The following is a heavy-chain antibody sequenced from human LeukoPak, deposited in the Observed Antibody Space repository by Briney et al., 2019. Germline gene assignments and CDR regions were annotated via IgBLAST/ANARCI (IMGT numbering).Heavy chain of an antibody. J-gene: IGHJ4*02. D-gene: IGHD3-22*01. Sequence: ASVKVSCKASGYSFTSFGMNWVRQAPGQGLEWMGWISAYNAYTYYAQKLQGRVTMTTDTSTSTAYMELRSLRSDDTAVYYCARDVLHRIHYDSSAYYPGSSYWGQGTLVTVSS. CDR2: ISAYNAYT. CDR1: GYSFTSFG. V-gene: IGHV1-18*01. CDR3: ARDVLHRIHYDSSAYYPGSSY.